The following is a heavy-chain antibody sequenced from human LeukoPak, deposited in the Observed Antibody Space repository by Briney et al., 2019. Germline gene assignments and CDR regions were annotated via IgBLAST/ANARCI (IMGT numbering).Heavy chain of an antibody. V-gene: IGHV3-11*01. J-gene: IGHJ4*02. CDR2: ISSSGTTI. CDR3: ASEAAAKLSPFDY. D-gene: IGHD6-13*01. CDR1: GFTFSDYY. Sequence: SGGSLRLSCAASGFTFSDYYMSWIRQAPGKGLEWVSYISSSGTTIYYADSVKGRFTISRDNAKNSLYLQMNSPRAEDTAVYYCASEAAAKLSPFDYWGQGALVTVPS.